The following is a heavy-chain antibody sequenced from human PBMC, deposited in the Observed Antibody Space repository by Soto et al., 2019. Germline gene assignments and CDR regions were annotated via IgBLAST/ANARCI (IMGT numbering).Heavy chain of an antibody. J-gene: IGHJ4*02. V-gene: IGHV3-30*03. CDR2: ISYDGSNK. D-gene: IGHD2-15*01. CDR1: GFTFSSYG. CDR3: ARYKVRVVVAAAFDY. Sequence: QVQLVESGGGVVQPGRSLRLSCAASGFTFSSYGMHWVRQAPGKGLEWVAVISYDGSNKYYADSVKGRFTIYRDNSKKTLYLTMNSLRGGDTARYYWARYKVRVVVAAAFDYWGQGALVTVCS.